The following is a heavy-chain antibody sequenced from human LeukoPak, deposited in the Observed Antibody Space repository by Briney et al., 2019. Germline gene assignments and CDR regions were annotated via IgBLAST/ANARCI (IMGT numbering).Heavy chain of an antibody. CDR2: ISAYNGNT. CDR3: ARDSAYYYDSSGYDYFDY. Sequence: ASVKVSCKGSGYTFTSYGISWGRQAPGQGVELMGWISAYNGNTNYAQKLQGRVTMTTDTSTSTAYMELRSLRSDDTAVYYCARDSAYYYDSSGYDYFDYWGQGTLVTVSS. CDR1: GYTFTSYG. J-gene: IGHJ4*02. D-gene: IGHD3-22*01. V-gene: IGHV1-18*01.